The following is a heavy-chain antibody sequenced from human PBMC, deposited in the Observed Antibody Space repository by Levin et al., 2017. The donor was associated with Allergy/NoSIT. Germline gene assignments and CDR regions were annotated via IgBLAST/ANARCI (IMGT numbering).Heavy chain of an antibody. V-gene: IGHV3-23*01. CDR2: FSGATGNT. Sequence: PGGSLRLSCATSGFPFSSYAMSWVRQAPGKGLEWISTFSGATGNTYYADSVKGRFTISRDNSKNTQFLQMNSLRAEDTAIYYCAPLRGFGDLSGLQWGQGTLVTVSS. CDR3: APLRGFGDLSGLQ. D-gene: IGHD3-10*01. J-gene: IGHJ4*02. CDR1: GFPFSSYA.